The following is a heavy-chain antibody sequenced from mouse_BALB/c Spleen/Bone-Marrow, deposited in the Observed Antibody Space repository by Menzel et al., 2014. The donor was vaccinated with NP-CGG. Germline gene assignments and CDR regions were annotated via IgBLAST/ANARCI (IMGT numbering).Heavy chain of an antibody. D-gene: IGHD1-1*01. CDR3: ARLGYYGVMVY. V-gene: IGHV4-1*02. CDR1: GFDFSGYW. J-gene: IGHJ4*01. Sequence: EVKLMESGGGLVQPGGSPKLSCAASGFDFSGYWMSWVRQAPGKGLEWIGEINPDSSTINYTPSLKDKFIISRDNAKNTLYLQMSKVRSEDTALYYCARLGYYGVMVYWGQGTSVTVSS. CDR2: INPDSSTI.